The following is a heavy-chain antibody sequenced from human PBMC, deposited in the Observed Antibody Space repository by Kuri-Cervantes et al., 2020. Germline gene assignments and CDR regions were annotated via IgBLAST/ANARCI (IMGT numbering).Heavy chain of an antibody. Sequence: GSLRLSCTVSGGSISSSSYYWGWIRQPPGKGLEWIGSIYYSGSTYYNPSLKSRVTISVDTSKNQFSLKLSSVTAADTAVYYCARSPFPNRRKWELPRRWFDPWGQGTLVTVSS. D-gene: IGHD1-26*01. CDR1: GGSISSSSYY. CDR2: IYYSGST. CDR3: ARSPFPNRRKWELPRRWFDP. V-gene: IGHV4-39*01. J-gene: IGHJ5*02.